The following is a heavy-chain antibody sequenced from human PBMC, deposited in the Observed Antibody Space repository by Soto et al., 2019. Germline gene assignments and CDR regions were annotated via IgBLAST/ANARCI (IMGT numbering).Heavy chain of an antibody. D-gene: IGHD3-16*01. V-gene: IGHV1-69*13. CDR3: ARDVIGHDNYETIGYYFAH. CDR1: GGTISSYA. Sequence: VASVKVSCKASGGTISSYAISWVRQAPGQGLEWMGGIIPIFGTAKYAQRFQGRITITGDESTSTAYMELRGLRSEDTAVYYCARDVIGHDNYETIGYYFAHWGPGTLVTVSS. J-gene: IGHJ4*02. CDR2: IIPIFGTA.